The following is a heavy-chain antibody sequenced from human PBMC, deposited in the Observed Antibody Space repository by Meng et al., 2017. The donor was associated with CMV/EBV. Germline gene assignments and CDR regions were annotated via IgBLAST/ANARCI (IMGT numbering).Heavy chain of an antibody. J-gene: IGHJ4*02. CDR2: IYYSGST. V-gene: IGHV4-31*02. CDR1: GGSNSSGGYY. Sequence: GGSNSSGGYYWSCTGQNPGKGLAWIGYIYYSGSTYYHPSLKSRVTISVDTSKNQFSLKLSSVTAADTAVYYCARVVEMATNDYLDYWGQGTLVTVSS. CDR3: ARVVEMATNDYLDY. D-gene: IGHD5-24*01.